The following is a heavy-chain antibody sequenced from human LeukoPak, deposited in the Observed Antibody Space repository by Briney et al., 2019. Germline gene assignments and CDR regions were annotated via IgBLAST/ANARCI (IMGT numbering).Heavy chain of an antibody. J-gene: IGHJ3*02. D-gene: IGHD3-22*01. CDR3: ARHAYYYDSSGYPDAFDI. V-gene: IGHV4-39*01. CDR2: IYYSGST. Sequence: PSETLSLTCTVSGGSISSSSYYGGWIRQPPGKGLEWIGSIYYSGSTYYNPSLKSRVTISVDTSKNQFSLKLSPVTAADTAVYYCARHAYYYDSSGYPDAFDIWGQGTMVTVSS. CDR1: GGSISSSSYY.